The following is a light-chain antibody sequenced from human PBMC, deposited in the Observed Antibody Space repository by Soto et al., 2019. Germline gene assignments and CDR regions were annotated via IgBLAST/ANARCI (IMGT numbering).Light chain of an antibody. CDR3: QQRSNWPIT. Sequence: EILLAQSPATLSLSPGERATLSCRASQSVRSYLAWYQQKPGKAPRLLIYDASNRATGIPARFSGSGSGTDFTLTISSLEPEDFEVYYCQQRSNWPITFGQGTRLEIK. J-gene: IGKJ5*01. CDR1: QSVRSY. CDR2: DAS. V-gene: IGKV3-11*01.